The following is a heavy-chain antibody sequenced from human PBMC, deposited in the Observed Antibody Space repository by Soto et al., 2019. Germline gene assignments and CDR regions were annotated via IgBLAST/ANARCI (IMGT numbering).Heavy chain of an antibody. V-gene: IGHV4-34*01. CDR1: GGSFSGYY. CDR2: INHSGST. J-gene: IGHJ5*02. CDR3: ARVLRYFVWLLVHRWFDP. D-gene: IGHD3-9*01. Sequence: SETLSLTCAVYGGSFSGYYWSWIRQPPGKGLEWIGEINHSGSTNYNPSLKSRVTISVDTSKNQFSLKLSSVTAADTAVYYCARVLRYFVWLLVHRWFDPWGQGTLVTVSS.